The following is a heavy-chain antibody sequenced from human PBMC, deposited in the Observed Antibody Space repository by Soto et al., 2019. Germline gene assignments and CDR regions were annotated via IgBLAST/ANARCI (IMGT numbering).Heavy chain of an antibody. V-gene: IGHV3-74*01. CDR2: INSDGSST. CDR1: GFTFSSYW. J-gene: IGHJ6*02. Sequence: PGGSLRLSCAASGFTFSSYWMHWVRQAPGKGLVWVSRINSDGSSTSYADSVKGRFTISRDNAKNTLYLQMNSLRAEDTAVYYCARGLVVVAATQAIYGMDVWGQGTTVTVSS. D-gene: IGHD2-15*01. CDR3: ARGLVVVAATQAIYGMDV.